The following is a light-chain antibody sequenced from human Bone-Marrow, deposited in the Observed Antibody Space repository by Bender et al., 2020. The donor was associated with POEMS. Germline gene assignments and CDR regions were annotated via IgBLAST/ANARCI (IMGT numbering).Light chain of an antibody. CDR1: SGDVGGYDY. CDR3: ASYTGSNNLVV. Sequence: QSALTQPASVSGSPGQSITISCTGTSGDVGGYDYVCWYQQHPGKAPKLIIYAVTQRPSGVPDRFSGSKSGNTASLTISGLQAEDEADYYCASYTGSNNLVVFGGGTKVTVL. CDR2: AVT. J-gene: IGLJ3*02. V-gene: IGLV2-14*01.